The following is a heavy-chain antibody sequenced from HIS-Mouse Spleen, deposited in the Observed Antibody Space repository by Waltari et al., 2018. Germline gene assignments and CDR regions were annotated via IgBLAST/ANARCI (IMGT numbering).Heavy chain of an antibody. J-gene: IGHJ4*02. Sequence: QVQLVEYGGGVVQPGRSWRLSCEASGFTFGGYAMHGVRQAPGKGLEWVAVISYDGSNKYYADSVKGRFTISRDNSKNTLYLQMSSLRAEDTAVYYCGRDHSGWYFDYWGQGTLVTVSS. CDR3: GRDHSGWYFDY. CDR2: ISYDGSNK. D-gene: IGHD6-19*01. CDR1: GFTFGGYA. V-gene: IGHV3-30-3*01.